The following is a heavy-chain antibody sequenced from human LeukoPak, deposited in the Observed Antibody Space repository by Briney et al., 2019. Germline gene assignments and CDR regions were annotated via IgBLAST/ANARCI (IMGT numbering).Heavy chain of an antibody. Sequence: PGGSLRLSCAASGFTFSSYAVSWVRQAPGKGLEWVSAISGSGGSTYYADSVKGRFTISRDNSKNTLYLQMNSLRAEDTAVYYCAKGVFADGFYGMDVWGQGTTVTVSS. CDR1: GFTFSSYA. D-gene: IGHD3-10*02. V-gene: IGHV3-23*01. CDR3: AKGVFADGFYGMDV. J-gene: IGHJ6*02. CDR2: ISGSGGST.